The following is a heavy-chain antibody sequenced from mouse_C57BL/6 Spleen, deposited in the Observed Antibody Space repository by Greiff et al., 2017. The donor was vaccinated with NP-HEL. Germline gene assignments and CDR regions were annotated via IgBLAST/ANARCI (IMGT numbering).Heavy chain of an antibody. CDR2: ISYDGSN. Sequence: EVKLQESGPGLVKPSQSLSLTCSVTGYSITSGYYWNWIRQFPGNKLEWMGYISYDGSNKYNPSLKNRISITRDTSKNQFFLKLNSVTTEDTATYYCARGGGNYYFDYWGQGTTLTVSS. CDR1: GYSITSGYY. V-gene: IGHV3-6*01. J-gene: IGHJ2*01. CDR3: ARGGGNYYFDY. D-gene: IGHD2-1*01.